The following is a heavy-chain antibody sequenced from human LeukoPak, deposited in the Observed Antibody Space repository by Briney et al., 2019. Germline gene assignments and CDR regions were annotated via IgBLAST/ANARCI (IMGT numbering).Heavy chain of an antibody. CDR3: ARDGHDYIWGSYLN. Sequence: GGSLRLSCAASGFTFSSYWMSWVRQAPGKGLEWVANIKQDGSEKYYVDSVKGRFTISRDNAKNSLYLQMNSLRAEDTAVYYCARDGHDYIWGSYLNWGQGTLVTVPS. D-gene: IGHD3-16*02. J-gene: IGHJ4*02. V-gene: IGHV3-7*01. CDR2: IKQDGSEK. CDR1: GFTFSSYW.